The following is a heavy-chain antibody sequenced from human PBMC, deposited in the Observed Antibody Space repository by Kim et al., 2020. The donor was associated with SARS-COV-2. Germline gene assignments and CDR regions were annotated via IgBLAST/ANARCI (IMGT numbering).Heavy chain of an antibody. V-gene: IGHV3-30-3*01. J-gene: IGHJ6*02. Sequence: GGSLRLSCAASGFIFRNYALHWVRQAPGKGPEWVSVISYDGTNKYYADSVKGRFTISRDNSKDTLYLHRNSLRIDDAALYYCAKDLAQWLASRYFYGKDVWGQGTTVTVSS. CDR3: AKDLAQWLASRYFYGKDV. D-gene: IGHD6-19*01. CDR2: ISYDGTNK. CDR1: GFIFRNYA.